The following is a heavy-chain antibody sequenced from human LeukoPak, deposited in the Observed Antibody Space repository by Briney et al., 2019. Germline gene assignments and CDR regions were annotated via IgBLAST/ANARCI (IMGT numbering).Heavy chain of an antibody. CDR3: ARGVPAARRRVPMIDY. Sequence: GRSLRLSCAASGFTFSSYAMHWVRQAPGKGLEWVAVISYDGSNKYYADSVKGRFTISRDNSKNTLYLQMNSLRAEDTAVYYCARGVPAARRRVPMIDYWGQGTLVTVSS. J-gene: IGHJ4*02. CDR2: ISYDGSNK. CDR1: GFTFSSYA. D-gene: IGHD2-2*01. V-gene: IGHV3-30-3*01.